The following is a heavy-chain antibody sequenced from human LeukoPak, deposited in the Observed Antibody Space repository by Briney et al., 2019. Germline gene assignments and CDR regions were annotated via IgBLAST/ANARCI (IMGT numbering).Heavy chain of an antibody. Sequence: GGSLRLSCAASGFTFSSYAAHWVRQAPGKGLEWVALISSDGSSKYYADSVKGRFTISRDNSKNTLYLQMNSLRAEDTAVYYCSRSRPKFKDFDYWGQGTLVTVSS. CDR2: ISSDGSSK. CDR3: SRSRPKFKDFDY. V-gene: IGHV3-30*04. J-gene: IGHJ4*02. CDR1: GFTFSSYA.